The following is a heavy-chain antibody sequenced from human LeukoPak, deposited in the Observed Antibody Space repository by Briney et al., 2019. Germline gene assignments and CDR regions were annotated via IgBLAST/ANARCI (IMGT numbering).Heavy chain of an antibody. Sequence: SETLSLTCTVSGDSISSRNYYWNWIRQPAGKGLEWIGRFYTSGSPNYSPSLKSRVTISVDTSKNQFSLILSSVTAADTAVYYCASLGAFDIWGRGTMVTVSS. CDR3: ASLGAFDI. CDR2: FYTSGSP. J-gene: IGHJ3*02. V-gene: IGHV4-61*02. CDR1: GDSISSRNYY.